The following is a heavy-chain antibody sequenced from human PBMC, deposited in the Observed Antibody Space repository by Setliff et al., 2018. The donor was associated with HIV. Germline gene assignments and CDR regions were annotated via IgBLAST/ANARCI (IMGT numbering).Heavy chain of an antibody. J-gene: IGHJ4*02. CDR1: GFTFSDYS. CDR3: AKTSNTGYLFCSDY. CDR2: ISGTSYI. V-gene: IGHV3-21*04. D-gene: IGHD3-9*01. Sequence: GGSLRLSCAASGFTFSDYSMTWVRRVPGRGLEWVSSISGTSYIYYADSVKGRFTISRDNSKNTVYLQMNSLRAEDTAVYYCAKTSNTGYLFCSDYWGQGTLVTVSS.